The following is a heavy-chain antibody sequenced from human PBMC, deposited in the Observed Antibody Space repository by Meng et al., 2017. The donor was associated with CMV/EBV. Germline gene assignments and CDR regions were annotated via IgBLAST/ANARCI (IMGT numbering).Heavy chain of an antibody. Sequence: ASVKVSCKASGYTFTGYYMHWVRQAPGQGLEWMGWINPNSGGTNYAQKFQGRVTMTRDTSISTAYMKLSRLRSDDTAVYYCERVNQVRIAADGIGYWGQGTLVTVSS. V-gene: IGHV1-2*02. D-gene: IGHD6-13*01. CDR3: ERVNQVRIAADGIGY. CDR2: INPNSGGT. CDR1: GYTFTGYY. J-gene: IGHJ4*02.